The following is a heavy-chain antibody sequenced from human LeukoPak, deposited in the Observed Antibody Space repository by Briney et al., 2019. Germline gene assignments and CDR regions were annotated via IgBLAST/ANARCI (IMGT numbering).Heavy chain of an antibody. CDR1: GGSISSANYY. V-gene: IGHV4-31*03. CDR2: IYFTGTT. CDR3: ARDRDGANSNWFDP. J-gene: IGHJ5*02. D-gene: IGHD4-23*01. Sequence: SETLSLTCTVSGGSISSANYYWNWIRQHPGKGLEWIGSIYFTGTTHYNPSLKSRVTLSVDTSKNQFSLKPSSVTAADTAMYYCARDRDGANSNWFDPWGQGSLVTVSS.